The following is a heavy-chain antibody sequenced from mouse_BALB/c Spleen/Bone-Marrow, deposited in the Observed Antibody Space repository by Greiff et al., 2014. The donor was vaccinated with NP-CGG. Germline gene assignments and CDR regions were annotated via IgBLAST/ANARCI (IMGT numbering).Heavy chain of an antibody. D-gene: IGHD1-1*01. Sequence: QVHVKQSGPGLVAPSQSLSITCTVSGFSLTDYGVSWIRQPPGKGLEWLGVIWGGGSTYYNSAHKSRLSISKDNSKSQVFLKLNSLQTVDTAMYYCAKLGRSYYYFDVWGAGTTVTVSS. CDR1: GFSLTDYG. CDR3: AKLGRSYYYFDV. J-gene: IGHJ1*01. CDR2: IWGGGST. V-gene: IGHV2-6-5*01.